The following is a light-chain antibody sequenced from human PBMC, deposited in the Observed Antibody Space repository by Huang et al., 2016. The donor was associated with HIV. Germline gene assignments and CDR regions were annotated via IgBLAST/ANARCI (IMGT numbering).Light chain of an antibody. CDR1: QSVASW. Sequence: DIQMTQSPSTLSAFVGDRVTITCRASQSVASWLAWYQQKPGRAPKLLIYKASNLERGVPSRFSGRGSGTEFTLTINSLQPDDSATYYCQQYNIYWAFGQGTKVEI. J-gene: IGKJ1*01. V-gene: IGKV1-5*03. CDR2: KAS. CDR3: QQYNIYWA.